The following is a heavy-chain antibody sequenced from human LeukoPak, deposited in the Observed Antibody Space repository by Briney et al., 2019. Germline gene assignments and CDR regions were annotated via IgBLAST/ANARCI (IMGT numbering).Heavy chain of an antibody. CDR3: AKTGMLRRVGYLDV. Sequence: GRSLRLSCVASGFIFSVYGIQWVRQAPGKGLEWVAVIAYDGNNTYYGDSVRGRFTISRDNSKKMVYLEMNSLRVEDTAVYYCAKTGMLRRVGYLDVWGKGTAVIVSS. J-gene: IGHJ6*04. CDR2: IAYDGNNT. CDR1: GFIFSVYG. V-gene: IGHV3-30*18. D-gene: IGHD1-1*01.